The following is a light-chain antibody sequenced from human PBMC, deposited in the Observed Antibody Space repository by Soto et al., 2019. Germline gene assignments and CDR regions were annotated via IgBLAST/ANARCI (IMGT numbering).Light chain of an antibody. CDR3: QQYDGY. Sequence: DLQMTQSPSTLAASVGDRVTITCRASQNINRWLAWYQQKPGKAPKVLIYDASSLESGVPSRFSGSGSGTEFTLTITSLQPDDFATYYCQQYDGYFGPGTKVDFK. V-gene: IGKV1-5*01. J-gene: IGKJ3*01. CDR1: QNINRW. CDR2: DAS.